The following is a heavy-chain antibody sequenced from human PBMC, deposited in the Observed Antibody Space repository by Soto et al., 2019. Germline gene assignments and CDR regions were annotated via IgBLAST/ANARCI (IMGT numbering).Heavy chain of an antibody. CDR2: IYWDDSK. CDR3: AHKGPEDWPLDY. V-gene: IGHV2-5*02. CDR1: GFSLSTSGVG. J-gene: IGHJ4*02. D-gene: IGHD3-9*01. Sequence: QITLKESGPTLVRPTQTLTLTCAFSGFSLSTSGVGVGWIRQPPGKALEWLAVIYWDDSKHYSPSLRSRPPIPKNTSKKQVVLTMTNMDPMDTGTYYCAHKGPEDWPLDYWGQGTLVTVSS.